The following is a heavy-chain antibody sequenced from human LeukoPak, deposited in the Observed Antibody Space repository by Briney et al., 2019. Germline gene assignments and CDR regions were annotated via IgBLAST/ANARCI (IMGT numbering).Heavy chain of an antibody. D-gene: IGHD6-13*01. CDR1: GGTFSSYA. CDR3: ASRGDRIAAAGYYFDY. J-gene: IGHJ4*02. Sequence: SVKVSCKASGGTFSSYAISWVRQAPGQGLEWMGGIIPTFGTANYAQKFQGRVTITADESTSTAYMELSSLRSEDTAVYYCASRGDRIAAAGYYFDYWGQGTLVTVSS. V-gene: IGHV1-69*13. CDR2: IIPTFGTA.